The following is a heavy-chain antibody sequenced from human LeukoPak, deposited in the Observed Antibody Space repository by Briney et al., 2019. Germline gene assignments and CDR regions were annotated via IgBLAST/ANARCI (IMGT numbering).Heavy chain of an antibody. D-gene: IGHD4-11*01. CDR1: GYTFTSYG. J-gene: IGHJ5*02. Sequence: GASVKVSCKASGYTFTSYGISWVRQAPGQGLEWMGWISDYNGNTKYAQKLQGRVTMTTDTSTSTAYMELRSLRSDDTAVYYCARDLYRDSLPVSWFDPWGQGTLVTVSS. CDR3: ARDLYRDSLPVSWFDP. CDR2: ISDYNGNT. V-gene: IGHV1-18*01.